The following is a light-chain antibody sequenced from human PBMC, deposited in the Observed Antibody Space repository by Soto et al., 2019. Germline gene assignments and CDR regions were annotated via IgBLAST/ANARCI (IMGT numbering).Light chain of an antibody. J-gene: IGLJ2*01. CDR2: DNN. V-gene: IGLV6-57*04. CDR1: SSSIASSF. CDR3: QSYDKTNVI. Sequence: NFMLTQPHSVSESPGKTVTISCTRISSSIASSFVQWHQQRPGSAPTTVIYDNNERPSGVPDRFSGSVDSSSNSASLSISGLKTEDEADYYCQSYDKTNVIFGGGTKLTVL.